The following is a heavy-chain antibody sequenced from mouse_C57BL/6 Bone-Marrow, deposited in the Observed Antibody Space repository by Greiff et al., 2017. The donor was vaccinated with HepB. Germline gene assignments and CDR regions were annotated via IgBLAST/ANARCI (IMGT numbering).Heavy chain of an antibody. V-gene: IGHV5-4*03. J-gene: IGHJ3*01. CDR1: GFTFSSYA. CDR2: ISDGGSYT. CDR3: ARRTVVATRFAY. D-gene: IGHD1-1*01. Sequence: DVMLVESGGGLVKPGGSLKLSCAASGFTFSSYAMSWVRQTPEKRLEWVATISDGGSYTYYPDNVKGRFTISRDNAKNNLYLQMSHLKSEDTAMYYCARRTVVATRFAYWGQGTLVTVSA.